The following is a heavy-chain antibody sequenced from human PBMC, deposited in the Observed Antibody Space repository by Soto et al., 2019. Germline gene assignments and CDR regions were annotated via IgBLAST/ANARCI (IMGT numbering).Heavy chain of an antibody. CDR1: GYTFTSYG. CDR2: ISAYNGNT. CDR3: ARVADMGDFDAFDI. Sequence: GASVKVSCKSSGYTFTSYGISCVRQAPGQGLEWMGWISAYNGNTNYAQKFQGWVTMTRDTSISTAYMELSRLRSDDTAVYYCARVADMGDFDAFDIWGQGTMVTVSS. D-gene: IGHD2-21*02. V-gene: IGHV1-18*01. J-gene: IGHJ3*02.